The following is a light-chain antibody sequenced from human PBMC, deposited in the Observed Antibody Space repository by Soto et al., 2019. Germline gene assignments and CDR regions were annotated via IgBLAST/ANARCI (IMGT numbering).Light chain of an antibody. CDR3: QQYGNSLWT. CDR2: GAS. J-gene: IGKJ1*01. CDR1: QSVSSNN. Sequence: EIVLTQSPDTLSLSPGERATLSCRASQSVSSNNLVWYQQKVGQAPRLLIYGASSRATGIPDRFSGSGSGTDFPLSISRLETEDFAVYYCQQYGNSLWTSGQGTKVEV. V-gene: IGKV3-20*01.